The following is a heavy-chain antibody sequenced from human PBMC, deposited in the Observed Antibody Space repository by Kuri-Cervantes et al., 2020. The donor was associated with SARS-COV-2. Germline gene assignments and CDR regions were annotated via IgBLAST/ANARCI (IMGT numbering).Heavy chain of an antibody. V-gene: IGHV3-30*18. CDR2: ISSDGKNK. Sequence: GGSLRLSCVPSGLDFSKTDMHWVRQAPGKGLEWVTFISSDGKNKKCMASGKGRFTISRDNSQNTLHLQMKSLRDEDTAIYYCAKDRAGVHDFWGQGTLVTVSS. CDR1: GLDFSKTD. J-gene: IGHJ4*02. CDR3: AKDRAGVHDF. D-gene: IGHD2-8*01.